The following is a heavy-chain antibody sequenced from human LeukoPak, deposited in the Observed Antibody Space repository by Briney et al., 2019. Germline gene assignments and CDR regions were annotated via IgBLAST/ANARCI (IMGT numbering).Heavy chain of an antibody. J-gene: IGHJ5*02. CDR2: ISSSGSII. CDR3: ARDFHGSGTYHTFDP. CDR1: GFTFSDYY. Sequence: GGSLRLSCAASGFTFSDYYMSWIRQAPGKGLEWVSYISSSGSIIYYADSVKGRFTISRDNAKNSLYLQMNSLRAEDTALYFCARDFHGSGTYHTFDPWGQGTLVTVSS. V-gene: IGHV3-11*04. D-gene: IGHD3-10*01.